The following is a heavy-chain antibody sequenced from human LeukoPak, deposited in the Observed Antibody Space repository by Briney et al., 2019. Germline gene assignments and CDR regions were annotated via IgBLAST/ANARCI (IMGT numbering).Heavy chain of an antibody. J-gene: IGHJ6*02. Sequence: ASVKVSCKASGYTFTSYYMHWVRQAPGQGLEWMGIINPSGGSTSYAPKFQGRVTMTRDTSTSTVYMELSSLRSEDTAVYYCARDLGDFGVVLYGMDVWGQGTTVTVSS. V-gene: IGHV1-46*01. CDR1: GYTFTSYY. CDR3: ARDLGDFGVVLYGMDV. CDR2: INPSGGST. D-gene: IGHD3-3*01.